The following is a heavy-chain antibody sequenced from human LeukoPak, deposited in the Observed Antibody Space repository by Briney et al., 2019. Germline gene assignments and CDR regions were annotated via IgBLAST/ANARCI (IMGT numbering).Heavy chain of an antibody. D-gene: IGHD4-17*01. CDR2: ISTYNGNT. V-gene: IGHV1-18*01. J-gene: IGHJ4*02. Sequence: ASVKVSCKASGYTFTSYGISWVRRAPGQGLEWMGWISTYNGNTNYAQKLQGRVTMTTDTSTSTAYMELRSLRSDDTAVYYCAVGVTTSFHFDYWGQGTLVTVSS. CDR3: AVGVTTSFHFDY. CDR1: GYTFTSYG.